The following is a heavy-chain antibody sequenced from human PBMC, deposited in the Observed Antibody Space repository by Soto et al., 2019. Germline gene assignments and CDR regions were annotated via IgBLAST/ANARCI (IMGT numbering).Heavy chain of an antibody. V-gene: IGHV1-69*01. D-gene: IGHD5-18*01. CDR3: ARVDTAMGYYYYYGMDV. CDR1: GGTFSSYA. CDR2: IIPIFGTA. Sequence: QVQLVQSGAEVKKPGSSVKVSCKASGGTFSSYAISWVRQAPGQGLEWMGGIIPIFGTANYAQKFQGRVTITADESTSTAYMELSSLRSEDTAVYYCARVDTAMGYYYYYGMDVWGQGTTVTGSS. J-gene: IGHJ6*02.